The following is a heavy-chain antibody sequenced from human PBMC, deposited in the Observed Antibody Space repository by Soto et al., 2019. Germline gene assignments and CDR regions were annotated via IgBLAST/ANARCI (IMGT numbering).Heavy chain of an antibody. CDR3: ARGGYIDPSRHFDV. CDR1: GDTFSRYT. Sequence: ASVKVSCKASGDTFSRYTFNWVRQAPGQGLEWMGGIVPNFGTPNYAPTFQDRVAITADECTNTAYMEINGLTSEDTAIYYCARGGYIDPSRHFDVWGQGTLVTVSS. V-gene: IGHV1-69*13. CDR2: IVPNFGTP. J-gene: IGHJ3*01. D-gene: IGHD5-18*01.